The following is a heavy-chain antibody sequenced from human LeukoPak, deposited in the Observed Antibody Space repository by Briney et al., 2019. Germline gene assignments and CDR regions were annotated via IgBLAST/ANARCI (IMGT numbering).Heavy chain of an antibody. CDR3: ARGEAAAPRYFDL. J-gene: IGHJ2*01. D-gene: IGHD6-13*01. CDR2: INPDSGGT. CDR1: GYTFTGYY. Sequence: ASVKVSCKASGYTFTGYYMHWVRQAPGQGPDWMGWINPDSGGTDYAQNFQGRVTMTRDTSISAAYMELSRLKSDDTAVYYCARGEAAAPRYFDLWGRGTLVTVSS. V-gene: IGHV1-2*02.